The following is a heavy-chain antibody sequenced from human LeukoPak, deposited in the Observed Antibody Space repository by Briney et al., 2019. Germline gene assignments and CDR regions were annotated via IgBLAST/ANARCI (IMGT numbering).Heavy chain of an antibody. J-gene: IGHJ6*02. CDR1: GGSFSGYY. CDR3: ARPYYYDSSGYYGYYYYYGMDV. D-gene: IGHD3-22*01. Sequence: PSETLSLTCAVYGGSFSGYYWSWIRQPPGMGLEWIGEINHSGSTNYNPSLKSRVTISVDTSKNQFSLKLSSVTAADTAVYYCARPYYYDSSGYYGYYYYYGMDVWGQGTTVTVSS. CDR2: INHSGST. V-gene: IGHV4-34*01.